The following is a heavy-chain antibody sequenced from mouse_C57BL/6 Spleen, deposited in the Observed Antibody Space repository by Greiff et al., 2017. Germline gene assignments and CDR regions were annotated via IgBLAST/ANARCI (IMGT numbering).Heavy chain of an antibody. V-gene: IGHV5-17*01. D-gene: IGHD2-1*01. CDR1: GFTFSDYG. CDR3: ARGNGNYGGFAY. CDR2: ISSGSSTI. J-gene: IGHJ3*01. Sequence: EVKLMESGGGLVKPGGSLKLSCAASGFTFSDYGMHWVRQAPEKGLEWVAYISSGSSTIYYADTVKGRFTISRDNAKNTLFLQMTSLRSEDTAMYYCARGNGNYGGFAYWGQGTLVTVSA.